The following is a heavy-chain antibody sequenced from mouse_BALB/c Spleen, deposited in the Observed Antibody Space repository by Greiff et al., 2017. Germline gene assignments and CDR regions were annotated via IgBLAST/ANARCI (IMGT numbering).Heavy chain of an antibody. D-gene: IGHD1-1*01. J-gene: IGHJ3*01. V-gene: IGHV1-80*01. CDR1: GYAFSSYW. Sequence: VKLQESGAELVRPGSSVKISCKASGYAFSSYWMNWVKQRPGQGLEWIGQIYPGDGDTNYNGKFKGKATLTADKSSSTAYMQLSSLTSEDSAVYFCARERDYYGSSYGAYWGQGTLVTVSA. CDR3: ARERDYYGSSYGAY. CDR2: IYPGDGDT.